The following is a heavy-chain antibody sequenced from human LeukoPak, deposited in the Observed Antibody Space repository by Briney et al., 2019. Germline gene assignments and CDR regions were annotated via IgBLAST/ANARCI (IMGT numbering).Heavy chain of an antibody. CDR3: ARDSGSYLQPTDY. CDR2: ISSNGGSI. J-gene: IGHJ4*02. D-gene: IGHD1-26*01. CDR1: GFTFSSYA. Sequence: PGGSLRLSCSASGFTFSSYAIQWVRQAPGKGLEYVSAISSNGGSIYYADSVKGRFTISRDTSKSTLYLQMNSLRGDDTAVYYCARDSGSYLQPTDYWGQGTLVTVSS. V-gene: IGHV3-64*04.